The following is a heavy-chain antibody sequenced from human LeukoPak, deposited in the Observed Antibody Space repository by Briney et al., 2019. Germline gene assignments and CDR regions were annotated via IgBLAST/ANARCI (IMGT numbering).Heavy chain of an antibody. Sequence: ASVKVSCKASGYTFTSYGISWVRQAPGQGLEWMGWISAYNGNTNYAQKLQGRVTMTTDTSTSTAYMELRSLRSDDTAAYYCARDFYYGSGSYFLYFDYWGQGTLVTVSS. V-gene: IGHV1-18*01. J-gene: IGHJ4*02. CDR2: ISAYNGNT. CDR3: ARDFYYGSGSYFLYFDY. CDR1: GYTFTSYG. D-gene: IGHD3-10*01.